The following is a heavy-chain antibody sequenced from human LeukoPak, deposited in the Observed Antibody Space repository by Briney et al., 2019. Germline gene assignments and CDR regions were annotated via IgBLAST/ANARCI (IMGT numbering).Heavy chain of an antibody. CDR1: GYTFTSYG. V-gene: IGHV1-18*01. D-gene: IGHD6-19*01. J-gene: IGHJ6*03. CDR3: ARDSFGSSGWPGTFPSWYYYYYMDV. CDR2: ISAYNGNT. Sequence: AASVKVSCKASGYTFTSYGISWVRQAPGQGLEWMGWISAYNGNTNYAQKLQGRVTMTTDTSTSTAYMELRSLRSDDTAVYYCARDSFGSSGWPGTFPSWYYYYYMDVWGKGTTVTVSS.